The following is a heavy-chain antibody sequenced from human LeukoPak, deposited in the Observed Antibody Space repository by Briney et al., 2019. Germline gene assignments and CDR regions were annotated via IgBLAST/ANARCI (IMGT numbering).Heavy chain of an antibody. Sequence: GASVKVSCKTSGFTFSAYGIAWERQAPGHGPEWMGWISNHNGNTKYAQKFQDRITVTTETSTGTASMELRSLKPDDTGIYYCTRGVALATVYYFDFWGRGTQVTVAS. CDR2: ISNHNGNT. D-gene: IGHD3-10*01. CDR3: TRGVALATVYYFDF. J-gene: IGHJ4*02. V-gene: IGHV1-18*04. CDR1: GFTFSAYG.